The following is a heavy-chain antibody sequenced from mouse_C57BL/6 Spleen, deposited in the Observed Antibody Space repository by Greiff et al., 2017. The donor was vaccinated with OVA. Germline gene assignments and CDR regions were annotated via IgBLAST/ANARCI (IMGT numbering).Heavy chain of an antibody. CDR2: IRSKSNNYAT. V-gene: IGHV10-1*01. CDR1: GFSFNTYA. D-gene: IGHD4-1*01. J-gene: IGHJ1*03. CDR3: VRLTGDWYFDV. Sequence: EVKVVESGGGLVQPKGSLKLSCAASGFSFNTYAMNWVRQAPGKGLEWVARIRSKSNNYATYYADSVKDRFTISRDDSESMLYLQMNNLKTEDTAMYYCVRLTGDWYFDVWGTGTTVTVSS.